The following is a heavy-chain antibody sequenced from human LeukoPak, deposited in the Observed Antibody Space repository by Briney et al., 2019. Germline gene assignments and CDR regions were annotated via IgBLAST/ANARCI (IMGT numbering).Heavy chain of an antibody. CDR1: GFTFDDYA. V-gene: IGHV3-9*01. D-gene: IGHD3-22*01. J-gene: IGHJ4*02. CDR2: ISWNSGRI. CDR3: ARDHYYDSSGYHYFDY. Sequence: GRSLRLSCAASGFTFDDYAMHWVRQAPGKGLEWVSGISWNSGRIGYADSVKGRLTISRDSAKNSLYLQMNSLRAEDTALYYCARDHYYDSSGYHYFDYWGRGTLVTVSS.